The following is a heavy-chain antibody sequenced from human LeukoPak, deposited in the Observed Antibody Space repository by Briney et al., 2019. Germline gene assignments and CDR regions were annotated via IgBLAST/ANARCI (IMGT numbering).Heavy chain of an antibody. CDR1: GYTFTSYG. V-gene: IGHV1-18*01. D-gene: IGHD2-15*01. J-gene: IGHJ4*02. Sequence: ASVKVSCKASGYTFTSYGISWVRQAPGQGLEWMGWISAYNDNTNYAQKLQGRVTMTTDTSTSTAYMELRSLRSDDTAVYYCARDYAEAATLIFDYWGQGTLVTVSS. CDR2: ISAYNDNT. CDR3: ARDYAEAATLIFDY.